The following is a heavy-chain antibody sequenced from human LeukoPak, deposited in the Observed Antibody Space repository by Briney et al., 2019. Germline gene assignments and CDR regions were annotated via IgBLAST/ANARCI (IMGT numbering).Heavy chain of an antibody. V-gene: IGHV4-4*02. CDR3: AGLVGRYSSGLYYYYFDY. J-gene: IGHJ4*02. CDR1: GDSINSLDL. CDR2: MYLGGTT. Sequence: SETLSLTCTVSGDSINSLDLWSWVRQPPGKGLEWIGEMYLGGTTHSNPSVKSRVTISIDKSKNQFFLNLSSVTAADTAVYYCAGLVGRYSSGLYYYYFDYWGQGTLVTVSS. D-gene: IGHD3-22*01.